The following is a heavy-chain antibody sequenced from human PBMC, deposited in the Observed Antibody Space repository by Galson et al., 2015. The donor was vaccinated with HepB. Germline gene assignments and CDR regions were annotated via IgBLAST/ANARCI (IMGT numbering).Heavy chain of an antibody. CDR1: GFTFSSYA. Sequence: SLRLSCAASGFTFSSYAMSWVRQAPGKGLEWVSAISGSGGSTYYADSVKGRFTISRDNSKNTLYLQMNSLRSEDTAVYYCARGVDDILTGYYLDYWGQGTLVTVSS. J-gene: IGHJ4*02. CDR3: ARGVDDILTGYYLDY. D-gene: IGHD3-9*01. V-gene: IGHV3-23*01. CDR2: ISGSGGST.